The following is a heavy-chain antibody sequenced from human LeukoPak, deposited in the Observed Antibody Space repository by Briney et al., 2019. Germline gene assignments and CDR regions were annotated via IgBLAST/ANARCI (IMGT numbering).Heavy chain of an antibody. CDR3: ARHLVATRSYFDY. CDR1: GGSIRNYY. D-gene: IGHD5-12*01. V-gene: IGHV4-59*08. J-gene: IGHJ4*02. CDR2: IYYSGST. Sequence: SETLSLTCTVSGGSIRNYYWSWIRQPPGKGLEWIGYIYYSGSTNYNPSLQSRVTISVDTSRNQFSLKLSSVTAADTAVYYCARHLVATRSYFDYWGQGTLVTVSS.